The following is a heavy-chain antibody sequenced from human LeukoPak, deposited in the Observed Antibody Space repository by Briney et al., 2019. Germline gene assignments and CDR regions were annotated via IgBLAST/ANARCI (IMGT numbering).Heavy chain of an antibody. D-gene: IGHD1-7*01. V-gene: IGHV3-23*01. CDR3: AKVANSVFDY. CDR1: GFIFTNHA. CDR2: ISGSGGST. Sequence: GGSLRLSCAASGFIFTNHAMNWVRQAPGKGLEWVSAISGSGGSTYYAGSVKGRFTISRDNSKNTLYMQMNSLRAEDTAVYYCAKVANSVFDYWGQGTLVTVSS. J-gene: IGHJ4*02.